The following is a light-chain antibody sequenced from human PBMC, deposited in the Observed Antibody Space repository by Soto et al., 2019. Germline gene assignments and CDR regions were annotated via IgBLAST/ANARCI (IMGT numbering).Light chain of an antibody. CDR3: QQYTDYSQWT. CDR1: QTISKW. CDR2: DAS. J-gene: IGKJ1*01. Sequence: DIQRTQSPSTLSVPFGNRFTVAGGASQTISKWLAWYQQKPGQAPKLLIYDASTLESGVPSRFSGSGSGTDFSLTISSLQPVDFATYYCQQYTDYSQWTFGPGTKVDIK. V-gene: IGKV1-5*01.